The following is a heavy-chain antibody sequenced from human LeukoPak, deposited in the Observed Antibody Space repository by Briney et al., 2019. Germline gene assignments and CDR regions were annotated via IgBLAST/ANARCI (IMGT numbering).Heavy chain of an antibody. CDR3: AKDSATAGYYYYGMDV. Sequence: PGGSLRLSCAASGFTVSNNYMSWVRQAPGKGLEWVSLIYSGGSTSYADSVKGRFTISRDNSKNTLYLQMNSLRAEDTAVYYCAKDSATAGYYYYGMDVWSQGTTVTVSS. V-gene: IGHV3-66*01. J-gene: IGHJ6*02. CDR1: GFTVSNNY. D-gene: IGHD6-13*01. CDR2: IYSGGST.